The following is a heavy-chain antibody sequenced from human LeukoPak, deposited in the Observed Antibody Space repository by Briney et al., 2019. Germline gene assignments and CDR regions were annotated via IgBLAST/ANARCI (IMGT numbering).Heavy chain of an antibody. Sequence: PGGSLRLSCAASGFTFSSYSMTWVRQAPGKGLEWVSSISSSSSYIYYADSVKGRFTISRDNAKNSLYLQMNSLRAEDTAVYYCARDPMVRGVIPPYFDYWGQGTLVTVSS. J-gene: IGHJ4*02. CDR1: GFTFSSYS. D-gene: IGHD3-10*01. CDR2: ISSSSSYI. V-gene: IGHV3-21*01. CDR3: ARDPMVRGVIPPYFDY.